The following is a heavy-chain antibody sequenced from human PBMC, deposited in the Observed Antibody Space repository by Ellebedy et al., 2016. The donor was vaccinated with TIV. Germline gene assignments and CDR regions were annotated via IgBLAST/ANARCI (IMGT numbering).Heavy chain of an antibody. CDR3: PSERSSYDFDY. V-gene: IGHV3-33*01. CDR2: LWYDGSRE. CDR1: GFTFSIYG. Sequence: GESLKISCAASGFTFSIYGMHWVRQAPGKGLEWVAVLWYDGSREYYAESVKGRFTVSRDNSKNTLFLQMNSLRTEDTAVYYCPSERSSYDFDYWGQGTLVTVSA. D-gene: IGHD5-12*01. J-gene: IGHJ4*02.